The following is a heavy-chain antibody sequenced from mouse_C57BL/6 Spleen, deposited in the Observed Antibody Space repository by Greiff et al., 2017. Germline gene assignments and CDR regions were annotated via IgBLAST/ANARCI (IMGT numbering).Heavy chain of an antibody. J-gene: IGHJ4*01. CDR2: IYPGSGST. Sequence: VQLQQPGAELVKPGASVKMSCKASGYIFTSYWITWVKQRPGQGLEWIGDIYPGSGSTNYNEKFKSKATLTVDTSSSTAYMQLSSLTSEDSAVYYCARADYDAYYAMDYWGQGTSVTVSS. CDR1: GYIFTSYW. D-gene: IGHD2-4*01. V-gene: IGHV1-55*01. CDR3: ARADYDAYYAMDY.